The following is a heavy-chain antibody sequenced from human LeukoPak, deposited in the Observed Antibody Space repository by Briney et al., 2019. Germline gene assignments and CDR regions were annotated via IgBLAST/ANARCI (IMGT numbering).Heavy chain of an antibody. CDR3: ARGAVAGTMYFDY. Sequence: ASVKVSCKASGYTFTGYYMHWVRQAPGQGLEWMGWINPNSGGANYAQKFKGRVTMTRDTSISTAYMELSRLRSDDTAVYYCARGAVAGTMYFDYWGQGTLVTVSS. CDR2: INPNSGGA. V-gene: IGHV1-2*02. D-gene: IGHD6-19*01. CDR1: GYTFTGYY. J-gene: IGHJ4*02.